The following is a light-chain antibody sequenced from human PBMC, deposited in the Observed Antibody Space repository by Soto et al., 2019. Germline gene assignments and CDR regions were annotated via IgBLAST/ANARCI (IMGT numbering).Light chain of an antibody. Sequence: QAVVTQPPSASGSPGQSVTISCTGTSSDVGGYNSVSWYQQHPGRAPKLLIYEVNKRPSGVPDRFSASKSDNTASLTVSGLQAEDEADYYCTSYAGSRNLVFGGGTKLTVL. V-gene: IGLV2-8*01. CDR2: EVN. CDR1: SSDVGGYNS. J-gene: IGLJ3*02. CDR3: TSYAGSRNLV.